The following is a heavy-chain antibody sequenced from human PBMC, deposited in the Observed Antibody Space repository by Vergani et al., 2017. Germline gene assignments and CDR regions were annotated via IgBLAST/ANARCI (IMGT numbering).Heavy chain of an antibody. CDR2: ISYDGSNK. V-gene: IGHV3-30*01. CDR3: AREGRITIFGVVIKSWFDP. J-gene: IGHJ5*02. Sequence: QVQLVESGGGVVQPGRSLRLSCAASGFTFSSYAMHWVRQAPGKGLEWVAVISYDGSNKYYADSVKGRFTIPRDNSKNTLYLQMNSLRAEDTAVYYCAREGRITIFGVVIKSWFDPWGQGTLVTVSS. D-gene: IGHD3-3*01. CDR1: GFTFSSYA.